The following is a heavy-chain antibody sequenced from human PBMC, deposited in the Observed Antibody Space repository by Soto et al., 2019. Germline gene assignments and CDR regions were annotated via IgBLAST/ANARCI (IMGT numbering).Heavy chain of an antibody. CDR2: ISGSGGST. CDR3: AKRSSGWYTDYYYGMDV. Sequence: GGSLRLSCAASGFTFSSYAMSWVRQAPGKGLEWVSAISGSGGSTYYADSVKDRFTISRDNSKNTLYLQMNSLRAEDTAVYYCAKRSSGWYTDYYYGMDVWGQGTTVTVSS. V-gene: IGHV3-23*01. CDR1: GFTFSSYA. D-gene: IGHD6-19*01. J-gene: IGHJ6*02.